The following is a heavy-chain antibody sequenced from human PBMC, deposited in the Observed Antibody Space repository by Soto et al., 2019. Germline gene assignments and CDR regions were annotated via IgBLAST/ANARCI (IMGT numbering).Heavy chain of an antibody. CDR1: GFTVSSNY. V-gene: IGHV3-53*01. D-gene: IGHD3-9*01. CDR2: IYSGGST. CDR3: ARDPRYYDILTEPTANY. J-gene: IGHJ4*02. Sequence: EVQLVESGGGLIQPGGSLRLSCAASGFTVSSNYMSWVRQAPGKGLEWVSVIYSGGSTYYADSVKGRFTISRDNSKNTLYLQMNSLRAEDTAVYYCARDPRYYDILTEPTANYWGQGTLVTVSS.